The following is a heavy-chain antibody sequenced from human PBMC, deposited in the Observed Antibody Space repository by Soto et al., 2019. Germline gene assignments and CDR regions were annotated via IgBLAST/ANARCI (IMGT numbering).Heavy chain of an antibody. Sequence: GESLKISCAASGFTFSSYGMHWVRQAPGKGLEWVAVIWYDGSNKYYADSVKGRFTISRDNSKNTLYLQMNSLRAEDTAVYYCARDTIAVAGTGWFDPWGQGTLVTISS. CDR2: IWYDGSNK. CDR1: GFTFSSYG. D-gene: IGHD6-19*01. J-gene: IGHJ5*02. CDR3: ARDTIAVAGTGWFDP. V-gene: IGHV3-33*01.